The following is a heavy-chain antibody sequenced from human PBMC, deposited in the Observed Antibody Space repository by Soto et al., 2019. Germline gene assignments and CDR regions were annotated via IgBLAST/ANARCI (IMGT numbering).Heavy chain of an antibody. J-gene: IGHJ4*02. CDR1: GGSIYSYY. Sequence: QVQLQESGPGLVNTSETLSLTCSVSGGSIYSYYWGWIRQPPGKGLEWLGHIYYSGNTNYNPSLKSRVTILIDTSKSQYSLKLNSVSAADTAVDYCARVVPGKVVDSWGPGTPVAVSS. CDR3: ARVVPGKVVDS. V-gene: IGHV4-59*01. D-gene: IGHD2-15*01. CDR2: IYYSGNT.